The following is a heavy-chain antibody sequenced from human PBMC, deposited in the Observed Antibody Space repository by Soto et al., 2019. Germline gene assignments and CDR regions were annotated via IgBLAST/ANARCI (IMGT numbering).Heavy chain of an antibody. D-gene: IGHD2-8*01. V-gene: IGHV3-48*02. Sequence: EVQVVESGGGLVQPGGSLRLSCAASGFTFSSYSMNWVRQAPGKGLEWVSYISIGSTTIFYADSVKGRFTISRDNAKNSLYLQMNSLRDEDTAGYYCARDNGMAGSFDPWGQGTLVTVSS. CDR3: ARDNGMAGSFDP. CDR2: ISIGSTTI. J-gene: IGHJ5*02. CDR1: GFTFSSYS.